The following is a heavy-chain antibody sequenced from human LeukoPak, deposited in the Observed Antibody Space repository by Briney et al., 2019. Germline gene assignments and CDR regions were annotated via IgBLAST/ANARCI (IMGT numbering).Heavy chain of an antibody. D-gene: IGHD4-11*01. J-gene: IGHJ6*02. CDR1: GFTFSSYG. CDR3: ANGYSNYDYYYYGMDV. Sequence: GGSLRLSCAASGFTFSSYGMHWVRQAPGKGLEWVAVISYDGSNKYYADSVKGRFTISRDNSKNTLYLQMNSLRAEETAVYYCANGYSNYDYYYYGMDVWGQGTTVTVSS. V-gene: IGHV3-30*18. CDR2: ISYDGSNK.